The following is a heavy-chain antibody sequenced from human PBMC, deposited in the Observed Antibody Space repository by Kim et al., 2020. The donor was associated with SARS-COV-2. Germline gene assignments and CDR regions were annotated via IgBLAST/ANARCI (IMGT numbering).Heavy chain of an antibody. CDR1: GFTFGDYA. V-gene: IGHV3-49*04. CDR2: IRSKAYGGTT. Sequence: GGSLRLSCTASGFTFGDYAMNWVRQAPGKGLEWVGFIRSKAYGGTTEYAASVKGRFTISRDDSKSIAYLQMNSLKTEDTAVYYCATYCYGSGSYRPADYWGQGTLVTVSS. CDR3: ATYCYGSGSYRPADY. D-gene: IGHD3-10*01. J-gene: IGHJ4*02.